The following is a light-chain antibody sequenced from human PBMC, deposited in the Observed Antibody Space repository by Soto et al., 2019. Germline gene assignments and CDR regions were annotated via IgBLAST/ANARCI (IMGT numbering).Light chain of an antibody. Sequence: QSALTQPPSVSGAPGQRVTISCTGSSSNIGADYDCHWYQQLPGAAPKLLIRANTHRPSGVPDRFSASKSGTSASLAITGRQADDEADYYCQSSDSSLSGSVFGGGTKLTVL. CDR2: ANT. J-gene: IGLJ3*02. CDR1: SSNIGADYD. V-gene: IGLV1-40*01. CDR3: QSSDSSLSGSV.